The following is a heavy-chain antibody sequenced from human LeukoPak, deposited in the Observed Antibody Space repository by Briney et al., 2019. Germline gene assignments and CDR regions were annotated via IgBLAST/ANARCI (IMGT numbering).Heavy chain of an antibody. CDR2: IYSGGDT. D-gene: IGHD2-21*02. CDR3: ARVAVTASSDAFDI. Sequence: PGRSLRLSCAASGFTASSNYMSWVRQTPGRGLEWLSIIYSGGDTYYPDSLKGRFTISRDNSKNTLYLQMNSLRAEDTAVYYCARVAVTASSDAFDIWGQGTMVTVSS. J-gene: IGHJ3*02. V-gene: IGHV3-66*01. CDR1: GFTASSNY.